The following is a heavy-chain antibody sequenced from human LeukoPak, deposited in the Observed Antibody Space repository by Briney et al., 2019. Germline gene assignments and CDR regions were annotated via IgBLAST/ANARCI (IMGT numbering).Heavy chain of an antibody. D-gene: IGHD3-22*01. Sequence: PGGSLSLSCAASGFTFSNYWMTWVRQAPGKGLEWVANIRRDGNEKHYVESMEGRFIITRDNAKNSLYLEMDSLRVEDTAVYFCARHRDSDISGSSAGLDYWGQGTLVTVSS. V-gene: IGHV3-7*01. CDR3: ARHRDSDISGSSAGLDY. J-gene: IGHJ4*02. CDR2: IRRDGNEK. CDR1: GFTFSNYW.